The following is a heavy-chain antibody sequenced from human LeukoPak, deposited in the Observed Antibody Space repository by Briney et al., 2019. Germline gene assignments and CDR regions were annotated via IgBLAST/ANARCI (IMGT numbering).Heavy chain of an antibody. V-gene: IGHV3-23*01. CDR2: VSGSGGTT. D-gene: IGHD3-9*01. Sequence: GESLRLSCAASGFVFSSYAMSWVRQAPGKGLQWLSSVSGSGGTTFFADSVKGRFTISRDNSKNTLNLQMNSLRAEDTAVYYCARDYGSLSVWGQGTMVTVSS. J-gene: IGHJ3*01. CDR1: GFVFSSYA. CDR3: ARDYGSLSV.